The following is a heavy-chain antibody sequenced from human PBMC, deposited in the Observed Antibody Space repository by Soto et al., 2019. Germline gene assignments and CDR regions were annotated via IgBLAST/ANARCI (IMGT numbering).Heavy chain of an antibody. Sequence: GVSLRLSCAASGFAFSTYAMSWVRQVPGKGLEWVSTVSISGANTYYADSVKGRFTISRDNSKNTLSLQMNALRAEDTAVYHCAKKAVSGRGVANCFDHWGQGAQVTVSS. CDR2: VSISGANT. D-gene: IGHD6-19*01. CDR3: AKKAVSGRGVANCFDH. CDR1: GFAFSTYA. V-gene: IGHV3-23*01. J-gene: IGHJ4*02.